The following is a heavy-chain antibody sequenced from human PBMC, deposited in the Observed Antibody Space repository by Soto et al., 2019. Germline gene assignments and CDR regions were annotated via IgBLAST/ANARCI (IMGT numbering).Heavy chain of an antibody. J-gene: IGHJ4*02. CDR1: GFTFRTYT. V-gene: IGHV3-23*01. Sequence: LRLSCXASGFTFRTYTMSLVRQAPGKGLEWVSVISGSGGSPSYADSVQGRFTISRDNPKNTLYLQMNSLRAEDTAMYYCAKARCSTTNCYVHDYWGQGTLVTVSS. CDR3: AKARCSTTNCYVHDY. CDR2: ISGSGGSP. D-gene: IGHD2-2*01.